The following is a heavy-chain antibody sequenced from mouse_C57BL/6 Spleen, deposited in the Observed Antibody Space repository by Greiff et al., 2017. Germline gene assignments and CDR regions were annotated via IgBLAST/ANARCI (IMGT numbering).Heavy chain of an antibody. CDR1: GYSITSGYY. CDR2: ISYDGSN. D-gene: IGHD1-1*01. CDR3: ARAVVATPFAY. V-gene: IGHV3-6*01. Sequence: VQLKQSGPGLVQPSQSLSLTCSVTGYSITSGYYWNWIRQFPGNKLEWMGYISYDGSNNSNPSLKNRISITRDTSKNQFFLKLNSVTTEDTATYYCARAVVATPFAYWGQGTLVTVSA. J-gene: IGHJ3*01.